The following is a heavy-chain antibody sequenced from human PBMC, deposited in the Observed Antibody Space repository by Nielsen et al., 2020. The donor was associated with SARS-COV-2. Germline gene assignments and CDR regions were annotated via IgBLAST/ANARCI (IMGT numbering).Heavy chain of an antibody. CDR2: IIPILGVP. Sequence: SVKVSCKASGYTFNKDFVHWVRQAPGQGLEWMGRIIPILGVPRYAQKFQGRVTISADKSTSTAYMELSSLTSEDTAVYYCARGDMAREGDADYWGQGTLVTVSS. CDR3: ARGDMAREGDADY. V-gene: IGHV1-69*04. D-gene: IGHD5-24*01. J-gene: IGHJ4*02. CDR1: GYTFNKDF.